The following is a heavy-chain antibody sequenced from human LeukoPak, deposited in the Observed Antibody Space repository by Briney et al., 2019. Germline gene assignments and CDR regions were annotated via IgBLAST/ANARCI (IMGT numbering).Heavy chain of an antibody. Sequence: GGSLRLSCAAPGFTFSSYAMHWVRQAPGKGLEWVAVISYDGSNKYYADSVKGRFTISRDNSKNTLYLQMNSLRAEDTAVYYCARAASGESALLSRGNYYYYGMDVSGQGTTVTVSS. V-gene: IGHV3-30-3*01. D-gene: IGHD1-14*01. CDR3: ARAASGESALLSRGNYYYYGMDV. CDR1: GFTFSSYA. CDR2: ISYDGSNK. J-gene: IGHJ6*02.